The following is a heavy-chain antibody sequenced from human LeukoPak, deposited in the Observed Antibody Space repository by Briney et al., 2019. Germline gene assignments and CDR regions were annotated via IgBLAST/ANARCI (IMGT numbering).Heavy chain of an antibody. J-gene: IGHJ3*02. CDR1: GGSISSYY. Sequence: PSETLSLTCTVSGGSISSYYWSWIRQPPGKGLEWIGYIYYSGSTNYNPSLKSRVTISVDTSKNQFSLKLSSVTAADTAVYYCARGARIRAFDIWGQGTMVTVSS. V-gene: IGHV4-59*12. D-gene: IGHD6-6*01. CDR3: ARGARIRAFDI. CDR2: IYYSGST.